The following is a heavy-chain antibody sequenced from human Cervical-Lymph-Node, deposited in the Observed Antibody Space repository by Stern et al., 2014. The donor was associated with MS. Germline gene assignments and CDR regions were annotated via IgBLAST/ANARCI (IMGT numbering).Heavy chain of an antibody. CDR1: GYTFSGYS. Sequence: QVQLVQSGSEWTKPGASVKVSCKASGYTFSGYSLNWVRQAPGQGLEWMGWINTNSGNPTYAQGFTGRFVFSLDTSVSTAYLQISSLKTEDTGIYFCALFVDYPMGRVFDVWGQGTQVTVSS. D-gene: IGHD2-21*01. V-gene: IGHV7-4-1*02. J-gene: IGHJ4*02. CDR3: ALFVDYPMGRVFDV. CDR2: INTNSGNP.